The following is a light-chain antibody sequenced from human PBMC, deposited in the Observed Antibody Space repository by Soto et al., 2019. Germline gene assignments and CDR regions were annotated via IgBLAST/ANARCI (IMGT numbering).Light chain of an antibody. J-gene: IGLJ3*02. Sequence: QSVLTQPPSVSGAPGQRVTISCAGRSSNIGAGFDVHWYQQFPGTAPKLLISDNNNRPSGVPDRFSASKSGTSASLAITGLQAEDEADYYGQSYDTILSGFWVFGGVTKVTVL. CDR1: SSNIGAGFD. CDR2: DNN. CDR3: QSYDTILSGFWV. V-gene: IGLV1-40*01.